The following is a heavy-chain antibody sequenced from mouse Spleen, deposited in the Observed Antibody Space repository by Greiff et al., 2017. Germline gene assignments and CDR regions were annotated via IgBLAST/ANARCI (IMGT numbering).Heavy chain of an antibody. CDR3: ARPFYYGSSHYAMDY. J-gene: IGHJ4*01. CDR1: GFTFSSYA. Sequence: EVKLVESGGGLVKPGGSLKLSCAASGFTFSSYAMSWVRQTPEKRLEWVATISSGGSYTYYPDSVKGRFTISRDNAKNTLYLQMSSLRSEDTAMYYCARPFYYGSSHYAMDYWGQGTSVTVSS. V-gene: IGHV5-9-1*01. CDR2: ISSGGSYT. D-gene: IGHD1-1*01.